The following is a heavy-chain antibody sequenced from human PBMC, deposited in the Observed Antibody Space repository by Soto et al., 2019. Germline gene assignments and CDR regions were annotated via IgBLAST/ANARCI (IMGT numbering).Heavy chain of an antibody. Sequence: GGSLRLSCAASGLIFSSFGMHWVRQAPGKGLEWVAHIWYDGSNTYYADSVKGRFTISRDNSRNTLYLQMNSLRAEDTAVYHCVRDLLGSGGHFDYWGQGTLVTVSS. V-gene: IGHV3-33*01. CDR3: VRDLLGSGGHFDY. CDR2: IWYDGSNT. CDR1: GLIFSSFG. D-gene: IGHD7-27*01. J-gene: IGHJ4*02.